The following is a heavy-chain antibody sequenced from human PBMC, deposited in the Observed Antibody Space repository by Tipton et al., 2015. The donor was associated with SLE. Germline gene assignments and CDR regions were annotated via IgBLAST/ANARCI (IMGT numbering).Heavy chain of an antibody. CDR1: GGSISSSSYY. J-gene: IGHJ3*01. D-gene: IGHD3-16*02. CDR3: ARGRMITFGGVIAKEAFDV. V-gene: IGHV4-39*07. Sequence: TLSLTCTVSGGSISSSSYYWSWIRQPPGKGLEWIGEINHSGSTNYNPSLKSRVTISVDTSKNQFSLKLSSVTAADTAVYYCARGRMITFGGVIAKEAFDVWGQGTMVTVSS. CDR2: INHSGST.